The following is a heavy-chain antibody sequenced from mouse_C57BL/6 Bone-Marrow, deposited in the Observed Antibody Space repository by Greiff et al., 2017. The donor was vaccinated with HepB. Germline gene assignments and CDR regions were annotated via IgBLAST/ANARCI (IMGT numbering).Heavy chain of an antibody. CDR2: IDPSDSYT. V-gene: IGHV1-69*01. D-gene: IGHD1-1*01. CDR3: ASWTTVVATGDY. Sequence: QVQLQQPGAELVMPGASVKLSCKASGYTFTSYWMHWVKQRPGQGLEWIGEIDPSDSYTNYNQKFKGKSTLTVDKSSSTAYMQLSSLTSEDSAVYYCASWTTVVATGDYWGQGTTLTVSS. J-gene: IGHJ2*01. CDR1: GYTFTSYW.